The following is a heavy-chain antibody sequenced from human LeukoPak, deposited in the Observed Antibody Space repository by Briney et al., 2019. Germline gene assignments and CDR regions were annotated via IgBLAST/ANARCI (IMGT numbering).Heavy chain of an antibody. CDR1: GFTCSSYW. J-gene: IGHJ5*02. V-gene: IGHV3-7*05. CDR3: ARISQRSFDP. D-gene: IGHD2-15*01. CDR2: IKQDGVEK. Sequence: GGSLRLSCAASGFTCSSYWMSWLRQAPGKGLEGVANIKQDGVEKYYVDSVEGRFTISRDNAKSSLFLQMNSLRAEDTAVYYCARISQRSFDPCGQGTLVTVSS.